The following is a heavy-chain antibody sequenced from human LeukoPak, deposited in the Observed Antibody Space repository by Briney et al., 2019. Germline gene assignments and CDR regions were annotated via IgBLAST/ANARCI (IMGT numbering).Heavy chain of an antibody. Sequence: GSLRLSCAASGFTFITYSMKWVRQAPGKGLEWVSYISDSSAMYYADSVRGRFTISRENDKNSLFLQMNSLRAEDTAVYYCARDGGYSGYDADCWGQGTLVTVSS. D-gene: IGHD5-12*01. CDR2: ISDSSAM. CDR3: ARDGGYSGYDADC. J-gene: IGHJ4*02. CDR1: GFTFITYS. V-gene: IGHV3-48*01.